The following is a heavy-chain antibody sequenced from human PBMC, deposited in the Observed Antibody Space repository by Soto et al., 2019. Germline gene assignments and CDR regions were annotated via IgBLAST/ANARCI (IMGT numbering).Heavy chain of an antibody. D-gene: IGHD2-2*03. CDR2: ISSSSSYT. CDR3: ARDTGPAGVSARWPGYGMDV. J-gene: IGHJ6*02. Sequence: GGSLRLSCVASGFMFSSYSMNWVRQAPGKGLEWVSSISSSSSYTFHTDSVKGRFTISRDNAKNSLYLEMNFLRVEDTAEYYCARDTGPAGVSARWPGYGMDVWGQGTTVTVSS. CDR1: GFMFSSYS. V-gene: IGHV3-21*01.